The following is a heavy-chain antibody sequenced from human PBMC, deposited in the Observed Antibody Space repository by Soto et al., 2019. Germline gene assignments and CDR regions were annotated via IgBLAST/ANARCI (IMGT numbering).Heavy chain of an antibody. CDR3: ARESRSWYGSIWDY. CDR2: IYFSGGT. D-gene: IGHD6-13*01. CDR1: GGSISSYY. Sequence: QVQLQESGPGLVKPSETLSLTCTVSGGSISSYYWSWIRQPPGKGLEWIGYIYFSGGTNYNPSLKSRVPISVDPSKNQFSLKLSSVTAADTAVYYCARESRSWYGSIWDYWGQGTLVTVSS. J-gene: IGHJ4*02. V-gene: IGHV4-59*12.